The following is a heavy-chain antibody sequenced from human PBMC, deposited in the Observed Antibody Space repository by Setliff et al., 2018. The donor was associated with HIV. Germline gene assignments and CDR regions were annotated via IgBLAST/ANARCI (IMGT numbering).Heavy chain of an antibody. V-gene: IGHV3-73*01. D-gene: IGHD3-22*01. CDR2: IRSKGNSYAT. CDR1: AFTFSGSA. CDR3: AGWKGDYYDSSGTNGY. J-gene: IGHJ4*02. Sequence: LSCAASAFTFSGSAMHWVRQAPGKGLEWVGRIRSKGNSYATEYAALVKGRFTISRDDSKHTAYLQMNSLKTEDTAVYYCAGWKGDYYDSSGTNGYWGQGTLVTVSS.